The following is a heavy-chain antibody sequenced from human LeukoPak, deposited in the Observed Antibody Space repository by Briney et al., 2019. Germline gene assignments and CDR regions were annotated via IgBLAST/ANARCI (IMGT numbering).Heavy chain of an antibody. CDR1: NDSFSNYY. Sequence: SETLSLTCTVSNDSFSNYYWTWIRQSPGKALEWIGYVYYTDKTHYNPSLKSRVFISADTSQSQFSLRLSSVTAADTAVYYCARASMRRRDGYNRHYEIDHWGQGTLVTVSS. D-gene: IGHD5-24*01. V-gene: IGHV4-59*01. CDR2: VYYTDKT. CDR3: ARASMRRRDGYNRHYEIDH. J-gene: IGHJ1*01.